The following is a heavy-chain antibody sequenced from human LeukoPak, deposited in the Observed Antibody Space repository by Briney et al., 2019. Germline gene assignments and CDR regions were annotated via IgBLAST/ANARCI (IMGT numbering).Heavy chain of an antibody. Sequence: ASVKVSCKVSGYTLTELSMHWVRQAPGKGLEWMGGFDPEDGETIYAQKFQGRVTMTEDTSTDTAYMELGSLRSEDTAVYYCATDFSGELVDIPYPNYYLDYWGQGTLVTVSS. CDR2: FDPEDGET. CDR1: GYTLTELS. J-gene: IGHJ4*02. CDR3: ATDFSGELVDIPYPNYYLDY. D-gene: IGHD3-16*01. V-gene: IGHV1-24*01.